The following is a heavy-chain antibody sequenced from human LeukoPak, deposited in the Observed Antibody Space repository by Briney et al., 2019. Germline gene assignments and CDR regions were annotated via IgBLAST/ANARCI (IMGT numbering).Heavy chain of an antibody. Sequence: ASVKVSCKASGYTFTGYYMHWVRQAPGQGLEWMGWINPNSGGTNYAQKFQGRVTMTRDTSISTAYMELSRLRSDDTAVYYCARSRGIAAATFDYWGQGTLVTVSS. J-gene: IGHJ4*02. D-gene: IGHD6-13*01. CDR3: ARSRGIAAATFDY. V-gene: IGHV1-2*02. CDR2: INPNSGGT. CDR1: GYTFTGYY.